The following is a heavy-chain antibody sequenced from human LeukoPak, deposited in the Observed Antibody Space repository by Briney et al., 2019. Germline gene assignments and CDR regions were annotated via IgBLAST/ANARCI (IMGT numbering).Heavy chain of an antibody. CDR1: GGSISSSSYY. CDR2: IYYSGST. CDR3: ARDVLTRGSYSYGYNYFDY. D-gene: IGHD5-18*01. Sequence: PSETLSLTCAVSGGSISSSSYYWGWIRQPPGKGLEWIGSIYYSGSTYYNPSLKSRVTISVDTSKNQFSLKLSSVTAADTAVYYCARDVLTRGSYSYGYNYFDYWGQGTLVTVSS. J-gene: IGHJ4*02. V-gene: IGHV4-39*07.